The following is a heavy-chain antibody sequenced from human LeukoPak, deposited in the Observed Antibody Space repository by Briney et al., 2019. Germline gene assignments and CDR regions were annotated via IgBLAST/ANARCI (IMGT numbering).Heavy chain of an antibody. V-gene: IGHV1-46*01. D-gene: IGHD3-10*01. J-gene: IGHJ4*02. Sequence: GASVKVSCKASGYTLTNHYMHWVRQAPGQGFEWMGQINPSGGSTTYAQKFQGRVTMTRDTSTSTVYMELSSLEPEDTAVYYCARFYYGSGNYRKLDYWGQGTLVTVSS. CDR1: GYTLTNHY. CDR2: INPSGGST. CDR3: ARFYYGSGNYRKLDY.